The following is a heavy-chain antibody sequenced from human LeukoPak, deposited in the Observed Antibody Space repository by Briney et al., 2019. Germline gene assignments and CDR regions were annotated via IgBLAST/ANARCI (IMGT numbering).Heavy chain of an antibody. D-gene: IGHD2-2*01. CDR2: INHSGST. V-gene: IGHV4-34*01. J-gene: IGHJ4*02. CDR3: ARVVPAATYIGY. Sequence: SETLSLTCAVSGGSFSGYYWSWIRQPPGKGLEWIGEINHSGSTNYNPSLKSRVTISVDTSKNQFSLKLSSVTAADTAVYYCARVVPAATYIGYWGQGTLVTVSS. CDR1: GGSFSGYY.